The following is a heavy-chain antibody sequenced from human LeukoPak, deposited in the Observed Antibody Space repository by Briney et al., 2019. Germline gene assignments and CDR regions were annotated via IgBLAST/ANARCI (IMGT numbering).Heavy chain of an antibody. CDR3: ARGGYCNSTTCYFNDWFDP. Sequence: PGGSLRLSCAASGFTFDDYAMHWVRQAPGKGLEWVSLISWDGGSTYYADSVKGRFTISRGNSKNSLYLQMNSLRAEDTAVYYCARGGYCNSTTCYFNDWFDPWGQGTLVTVSS. V-gene: IGHV3-43D*03. D-gene: IGHD2-2*01. J-gene: IGHJ5*02. CDR2: ISWDGGST. CDR1: GFTFDDYA.